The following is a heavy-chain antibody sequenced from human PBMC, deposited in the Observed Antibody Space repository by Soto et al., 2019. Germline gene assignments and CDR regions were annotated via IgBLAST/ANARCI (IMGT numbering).Heavy chain of an antibody. D-gene: IGHD3-10*01. Sequence: QVQLVQSGAEVKQPGASVKVSCKASGYTFTSYDINWVRQATGQGLEWMGWMNPNSGNTGYAQKFQGRVTMTRNTSISTAYMELSSLRSEDTAVYYCAVESYYYGSGSYYNTDWFDPWGQGTLVTVSS. V-gene: IGHV1-8*01. CDR1: GYTFTSYD. J-gene: IGHJ5*02. CDR3: AVESYYYGSGSYYNTDWFDP. CDR2: MNPNSGNT.